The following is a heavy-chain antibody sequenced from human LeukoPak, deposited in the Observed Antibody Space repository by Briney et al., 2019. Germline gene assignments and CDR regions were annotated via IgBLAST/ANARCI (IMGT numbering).Heavy chain of an antibody. CDR2: IYGGGNT. CDR3: AGSAGGALDF. D-gene: IGHD1-26*01. CDR1: GFSVNRIF. J-gene: IGHJ4*02. V-gene: IGHV3-66*01. Sequence: GGSLRLSCAVPGFSVNRIFWTWVRQAPGKGLEWVSVIYGGGNTYYADSVKGRFTISTDNSKNTLYLQMNNLRVEDAALYYCAGSAGGALDFWGQGALVTVSS.